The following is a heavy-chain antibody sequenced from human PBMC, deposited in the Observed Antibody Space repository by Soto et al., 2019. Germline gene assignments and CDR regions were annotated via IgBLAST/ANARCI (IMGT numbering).Heavy chain of an antibody. CDR2: IIPIFGTA. CDR1: GGTFSSYA. Sequence: QVQLVQSGAEVKKPGSSVKVSCKASGGTFSSYAISWVRQAPGQGLEWMGGIIPIFGTANYAQKFQGRVTLTADESSSTAYMELSSLRSEDTAVYYCARDRPSIVGATHFDYWGQGTLVTVSS. V-gene: IGHV1-69*01. D-gene: IGHD1-26*01. J-gene: IGHJ4*02. CDR3: ARDRPSIVGATHFDY.